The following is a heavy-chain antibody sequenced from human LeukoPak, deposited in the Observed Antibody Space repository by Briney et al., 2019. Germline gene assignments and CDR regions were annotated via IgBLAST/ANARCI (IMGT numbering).Heavy chain of an antibody. CDR2: ISDSGDAT. J-gene: IGHJ4*02. CDR3: ARVGVGRYHFDH. CDR1: GFILRRYA. V-gene: IGHV3-23*01. D-gene: IGHD2-2*01. Sequence: GRSLSLSWPAFGFILRRYAVGWVRQAPGKGLEWVSSISDSGDATYYADSVKGRFTITRDNSKNTFHLQMNSQRAEDTAVYYCARVGVGRYHFDHWGQGTLVTVSS.